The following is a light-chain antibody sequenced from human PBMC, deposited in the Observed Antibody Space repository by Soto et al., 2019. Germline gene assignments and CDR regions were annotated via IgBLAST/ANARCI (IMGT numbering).Light chain of an antibody. Sequence: DIQMTQSPFTLSASVGDRVTITCRASQSISSWLAWYHQTPGKATKLLIFDASSLESGVPSRFSGSGSGTEFTLTISSLQPDDFGTYFCQQYNSYPLTFGGGTKVEI. V-gene: IGKV1-5*01. CDR2: DAS. J-gene: IGKJ4*01. CDR1: QSISSW. CDR3: QQYNSYPLT.